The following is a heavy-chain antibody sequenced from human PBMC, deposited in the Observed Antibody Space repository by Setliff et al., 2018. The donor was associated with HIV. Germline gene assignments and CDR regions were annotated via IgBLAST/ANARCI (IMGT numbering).Heavy chain of an antibody. V-gene: IGHV3-21*01. Sequence: PGGSLRLSCAASGFTFSSYNMNWVRQAPGKGLEWVSSISSGSGYIYYADSVKGRLTISRDNAKNSLYLQINSLRAEDTAVYYCARDYGSGTYTSLAYWGQGTLVTVSS. J-gene: IGHJ4*02. CDR2: ISSGSGYI. CDR1: GFTFSSYN. D-gene: IGHD3-10*01. CDR3: ARDYGSGTYTSLAY.